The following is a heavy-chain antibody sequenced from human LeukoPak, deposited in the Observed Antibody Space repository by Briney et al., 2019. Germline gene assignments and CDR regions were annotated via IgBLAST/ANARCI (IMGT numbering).Heavy chain of an antibody. CDR3: ARVGSSWTQFDY. D-gene: IGHD6-13*01. V-gene: IGHV4-59*01. Sequence: KPSETLSLTCAVYGGSFSDYYWSWIRQPPGKGLEWIGYIYYSGSTNYNPSLKSRVTISVDTSKNQFSLKLSSVTAADTAVYYCARVGSSWTQFDYWGQGTLVTVSS. CDR1: GGSFSDYY. J-gene: IGHJ4*02. CDR2: IYYSGST.